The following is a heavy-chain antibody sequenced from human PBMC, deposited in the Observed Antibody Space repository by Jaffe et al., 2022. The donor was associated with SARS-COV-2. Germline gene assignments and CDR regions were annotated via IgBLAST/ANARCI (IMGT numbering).Heavy chain of an antibody. J-gene: IGHJ6*02. CDR2: ISYDGSNK. V-gene: IGHV3-30*18. CDR3: AKEKYSSSWRYYYYGMDV. D-gene: IGHD6-13*01. Sequence: QVQLVESGGGVVQPGRSLRLSCAASGFTFSSYGMHWVRQAPGKGLEWVAVISYDGSNKYYADSVKGRFTISRDNSKNTLYLQMNSLRAEDTAVYYCAKEKYSSSWRYYYYGMDVWGQGTTVTVSS. CDR1: GFTFSSYG.